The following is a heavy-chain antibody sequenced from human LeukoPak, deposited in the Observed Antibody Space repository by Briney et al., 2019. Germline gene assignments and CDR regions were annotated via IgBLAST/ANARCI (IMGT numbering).Heavy chain of an antibody. CDR3: ASAAGY. Sequence: QAGGSLRLSCAASGFTFSDYYMSWIRQAPGKGLEWVSYISSSSSYTNYADSVQGRFTISRDNSKNSLYLVMNSVTAADTALYYCASAAGYWGQGTLVTVSS. CDR2: ISSSSSYT. J-gene: IGHJ4*02. CDR1: GFTFSDYY. D-gene: IGHD6-25*01. V-gene: IGHV3-11*03.